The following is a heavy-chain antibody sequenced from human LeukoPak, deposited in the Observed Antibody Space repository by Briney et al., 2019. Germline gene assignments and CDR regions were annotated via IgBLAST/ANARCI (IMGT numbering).Heavy chain of an antibody. CDR2: IRYDGSNK. CDR3: AKDGVGYSYGYYYYYYYMDV. Sequence: GGSLRLSCAASGFTFSSYGMHWVRQAPGKGLEWVAFIRYDGSNKYYADSVKGRFTISRDNSKNTLYLQMNSLRAEDTAVYYCAKDGVGYSYGYYYYYYYMDVWGKGTTVTVSS. V-gene: IGHV3-30*02. CDR1: GFTFSSYG. D-gene: IGHD5-18*01. J-gene: IGHJ6*03.